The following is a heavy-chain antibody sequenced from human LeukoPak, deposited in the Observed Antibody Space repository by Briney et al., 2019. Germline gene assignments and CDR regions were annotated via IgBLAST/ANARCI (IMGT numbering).Heavy chain of an antibody. V-gene: IGHV1-18*04. CDR3: ARAGPGSSWYFDY. D-gene: IGHD6-13*01. CDR1: GYTFTSYA. Sequence: GASVKVSCKASGYTFTSYAMHWVRQAPGQGLEWMGWISPYNGNTRYAQKFQGRVAMTTDTSTTTAYMELRGLRFNDTAVYYCARAGPGSSWYFDYWGQGTLVTVSS. J-gene: IGHJ4*02. CDR2: ISPYNGNT.